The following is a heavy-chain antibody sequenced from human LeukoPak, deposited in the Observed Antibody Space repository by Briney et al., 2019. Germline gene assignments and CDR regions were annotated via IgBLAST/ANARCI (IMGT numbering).Heavy chain of an antibody. CDR3: ARDGLGDSYGYSNYYMDV. V-gene: IGHV3-30-3*01. J-gene: IGHJ6*03. CDR2: ISYDGSNK. CDR1: GFTFSSYA. Sequence: PGRSLRLSCAASGFTFSSYAMHWVRQAPGKGLEWVAVISYDGSNKYYADSVKGRFTISRDNSKNTLYLQMNSLRAEDTAVYYCARDGLGDSYGYSNYYMDVWGKGTTVTVSS. D-gene: IGHD5-18*01.